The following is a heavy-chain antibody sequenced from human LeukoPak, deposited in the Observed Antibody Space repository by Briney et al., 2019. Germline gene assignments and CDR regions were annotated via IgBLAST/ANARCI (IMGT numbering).Heavy chain of an antibody. CDR2: IYYSGST. D-gene: IGHD1/OR15-1a*01. Sequence: PSETLSLTCTVSGGSISSSSYYWGWIRQPPGKGLEWIGYIYYSGSTYYNPSLKSRVTISVDTSKNQFSLKLSSVTAADTAVYYCARRTGPWDAFDIWGQGTMVTVSS. CDR1: GGSISSSSYY. J-gene: IGHJ3*02. CDR3: ARRTGPWDAFDI. V-gene: IGHV4-30-4*08.